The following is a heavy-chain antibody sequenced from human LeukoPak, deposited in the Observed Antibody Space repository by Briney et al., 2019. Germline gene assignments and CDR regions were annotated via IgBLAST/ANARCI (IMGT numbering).Heavy chain of an antibody. Sequence: SVNVSCQACGYTFTSYDINWVRQATGQGREWMGWINPNSGGTKYAQKFQGRVTMTRDTSISTAYMELSRLRSDDTAVYYCARDSGGTAFLSGSYFDDWGQGTLVTASS. CDR2: INPNSGGT. D-gene: IGHD3-3*01. CDR3: ARDSGGTAFLSGSYFDD. V-gene: IGHV1-2*02. J-gene: IGHJ4*02. CDR1: GYTFTSYD.